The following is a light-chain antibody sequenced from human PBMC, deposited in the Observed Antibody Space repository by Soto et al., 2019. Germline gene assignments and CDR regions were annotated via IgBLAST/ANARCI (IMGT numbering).Light chain of an antibody. CDR3: QQYNVWPPWT. V-gene: IGKV3-15*01. CDR1: QTIRRN. CDR2: GAI. J-gene: IGKJ1*01. Sequence: EIVMTQSPATLSLSPGERVTLSCRASQTIRRNLAWYQQKPGQAPSLLIFGAITRATGIPARFSGSGSGTEFTLTISSLQSEDSAIYYCQQYNVWPPWTFGQGTKVEIK.